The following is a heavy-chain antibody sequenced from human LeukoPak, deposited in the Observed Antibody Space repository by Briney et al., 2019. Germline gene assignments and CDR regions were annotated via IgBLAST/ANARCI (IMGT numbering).Heavy chain of an antibody. V-gene: IGHV3-48*03. Sequence: GGSLRLSCEASGFTLSSYEMNWVRQAPGKGLEWVSYISSGGSAIKYADSVKGRFTISRDNAKNSLYLKMNSLRAEDTAVYYCARERGKDCDYWGQGTLVTVAS. CDR3: ARERGKDCDY. J-gene: IGHJ4*02. CDR1: GFTLSSYE. CDR2: ISSGGSAI.